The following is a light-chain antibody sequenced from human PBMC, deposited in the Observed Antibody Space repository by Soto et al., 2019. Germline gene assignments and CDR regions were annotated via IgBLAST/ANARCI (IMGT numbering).Light chain of an antibody. CDR2: AAS. CDR3: QQYYSYPIT. Sequence: IQMTRSPSYLAASVVDRVPITCRASQSISSYLNWYQQKPGKAPKLLIYAASTLQSGVPSRFSGSGSGTDFTLTISCLQSEDFATYYCQQYYSYPITFGQGTRLEI. CDR1: QSISSY. V-gene: IGKV1-39*01. J-gene: IGKJ5*01.